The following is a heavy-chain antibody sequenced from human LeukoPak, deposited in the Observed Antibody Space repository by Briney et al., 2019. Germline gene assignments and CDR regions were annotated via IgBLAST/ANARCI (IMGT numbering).Heavy chain of an antibody. CDR3: ARRYYYNFGSSPFDF. D-gene: IGHD3-10*01. CDR2: IYNSGTT. CDR1: GGPFSGYF. Sequence: PSETLSLSCAVSGGPFSGYFWSWIRQPPGKGLEWIGYIYNSGTTNYNPSLNSRVTISGDTSKNQIYLNLRSVTAADTAVYYCARRYYYNFGSSPFDFWGQGTLVTVSS. J-gene: IGHJ4*02. V-gene: IGHV4-34*01.